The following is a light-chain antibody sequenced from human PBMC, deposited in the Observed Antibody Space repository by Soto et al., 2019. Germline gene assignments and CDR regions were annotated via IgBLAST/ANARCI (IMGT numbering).Light chain of an antibody. CDR3: QQANSFPLT. J-gene: IGKJ4*01. CDR1: QGISSL. V-gene: IGKV1-12*01. Sequence: DIQLTQSPSSVSASVGDRVTITCRASQGISSLFAWYQQKPGKAPNLLIHTASSLQSGVPSRFSGSRSGTDFTLTVSSLQPEDFATYYCQQANSFPLTFGGGTKVEIK. CDR2: TAS.